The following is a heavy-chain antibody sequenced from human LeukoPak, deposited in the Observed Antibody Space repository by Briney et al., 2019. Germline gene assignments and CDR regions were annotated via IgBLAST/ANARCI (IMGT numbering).Heavy chain of an antibody. D-gene: IGHD2/OR15-2a*01. Sequence: PGRSLRLSCAASGFTFTAYLIHWVRQPPGKGLEWVAVMSSDGNAKFYADSVKGRSIISRDNSKNTLYLQMNRLRAGGTAVYYFVRRIEYYFRPSRSFDYWGQGTLVTVSS. V-gene: IGHV3-30-3*01. CDR2: MSSDGNAK. J-gene: IGHJ4*02. CDR1: GFTFTAYL. CDR3: VRRIEYYFRPSRSFDY.